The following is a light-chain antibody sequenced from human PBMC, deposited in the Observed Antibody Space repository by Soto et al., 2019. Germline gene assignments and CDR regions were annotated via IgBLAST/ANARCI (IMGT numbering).Light chain of an antibody. CDR3: CSYTSTTTLNV. Sequence: QSALTQPASVSGSPGQSITISRTGTSSDVGGYSYVSWYQQHPGKAPKLMIYEVSNRPSGVSNRFSGSKSGNTASLTISGLQAEDEADYYCCSYTSTTTLNVFGTGTKLTVL. CDR2: EVS. V-gene: IGLV2-14*01. J-gene: IGLJ1*01. CDR1: SSDVGGYSY.